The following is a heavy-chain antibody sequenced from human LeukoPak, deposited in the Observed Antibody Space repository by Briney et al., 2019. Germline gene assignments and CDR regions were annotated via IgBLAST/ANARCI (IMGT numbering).Heavy chain of an antibody. CDR2: IYYSGST. V-gene: IGHV4-30-4*08. CDR1: GGSISSGVYY. CDR3: ARDRIVVVPAATLDAFDI. J-gene: IGHJ3*02. D-gene: IGHD2-2*01. Sequence: PSQTLSLTCTVSGGSISSGVYYWSWIRQPPGKGLEWIGYIYYSGSTYYNPSLKSRVTISVDTSKNQFSLKLSSVTAADTAVYYCARDRIVVVPAATLDAFDIWGQGTMVTVSS.